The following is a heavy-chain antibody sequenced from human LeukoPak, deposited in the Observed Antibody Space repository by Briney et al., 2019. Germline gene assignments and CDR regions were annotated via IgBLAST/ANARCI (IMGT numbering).Heavy chain of an antibody. D-gene: IGHD3-22*01. CDR3: ARNGDYYEKSGYYYLFDF. CDR2: IYYSGSA. CDR1: GGSINNYY. J-gene: IGHJ4*02. Sequence: TSETLSLTCTVSGGSINNYYWSWIRQPPGKGLEYIGYIYYSGSANYNPSLKSRVTISVDPSKNQFSLKLSSVTAADTAVYYCARNGDYYEKSGYYYLFDFWGQGTLVTVSS. V-gene: IGHV4-59*01.